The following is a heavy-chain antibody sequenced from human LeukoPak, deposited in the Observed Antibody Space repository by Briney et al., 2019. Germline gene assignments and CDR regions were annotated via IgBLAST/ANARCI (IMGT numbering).Heavy chain of an antibody. CDR1: GYTFTGYY. CDR2: INPSGGST. V-gene: IGHV1-46*01. Sequence: ASVKVSCKASGYTFTGYYMHWVRQAPGQGLEWVGIINPSGGSTSYAQKFQGRVTMTRNTSTSTVYMELSSLRSEDTAVYYCARDYGYSSSYSLWFDPWGQGTLVTVSS. D-gene: IGHD6-13*01. J-gene: IGHJ5*02. CDR3: ARDYGYSSSYSLWFDP.